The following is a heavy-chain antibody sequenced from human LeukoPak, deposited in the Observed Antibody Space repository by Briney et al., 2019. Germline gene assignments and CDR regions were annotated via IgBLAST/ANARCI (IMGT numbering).Heavy chain of an antibody. Sequence: SQTLSLTCAVSGGSISSGAYSWSWIRQSPGKALEWIGYIYPVGSTYYNPFLKSRVTMSIDRSKNQFSLRLSSVTAADTAMYYCASVGLTATTSYFDDWGQGIQVTVSS. V-gene: IGHV4-30-2*06. D-gene: IGHD1/OR15-1a*01. CDR2: IYPVGST. CDR3: ASVGLTATTSYFDD. CDR1: GGSISSGAYS. J-gene: IGHJ4*02.